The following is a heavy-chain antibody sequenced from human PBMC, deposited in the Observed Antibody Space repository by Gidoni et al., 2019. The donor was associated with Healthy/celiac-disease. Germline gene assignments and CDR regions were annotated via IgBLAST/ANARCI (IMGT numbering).Heavy chain of an antibody. CDR2: INPSGGST. J-gene: IGHJ6*02. Sequence: WLRQAPGQGLEWMGIINPSGGSTSYAQKFQGSVTMTRETSTSTVYMELSSLRSEDTAVYYCARERGKYCSSTSCRYYYYYGMDVWGQGTTVTVSS. CDR3: ARERGKYCSSTSCRYYYYYGMDV. D-gene: IGHD2-2*01. V-gene: IGHV1-46*03.